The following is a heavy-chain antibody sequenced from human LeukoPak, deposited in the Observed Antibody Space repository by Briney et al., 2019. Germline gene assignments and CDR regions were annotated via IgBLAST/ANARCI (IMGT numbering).Heavy chain of an antibody. CDR1: GGSISSLY. Sequence: PSETLSLTCSVSGGSISSLYWSWIRQRPGKGLEWMGYIYYTGSTNYNPSLKSRVTMFVDMSKNQFSLRLSSVTAADTAVYYWARHRAYSSSSPFDYWGQGTLVTVSS. D-gene: IGHD6-6*01. CDR3: ARHRAYSSSSPFDY. CDR2: IYYTGST. V-gene: IGHV4-59*08. J-gene: IGHJ4*02.